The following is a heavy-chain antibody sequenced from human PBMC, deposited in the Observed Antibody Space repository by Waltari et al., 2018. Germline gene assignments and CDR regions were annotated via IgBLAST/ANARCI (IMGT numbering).Heavy chain of an antibody. D-gene: IGHD6-13*01. Sequence: QLQLPESGPGLVKPSETLSLTCTVSGASISSSSYYWGWIRQPPGKGLEWIGSSYYRGSTYYNPSLKSRVTISVDTSKNQFSLKLSSVTAADTAVYYCAGIAAAGKLDYWGQGTLVTVSS. CDR1: GASISSSSYY. CDR2: SYYRGST. J-gene: IGHJ4*02. V-gene: IGHV4-39*07. CDR3: AGIAAAGKLDY.